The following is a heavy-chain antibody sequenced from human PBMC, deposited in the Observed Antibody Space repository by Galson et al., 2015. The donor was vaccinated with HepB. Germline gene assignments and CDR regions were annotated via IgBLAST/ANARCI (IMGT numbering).Heavy chain of an antibody. D-gene: IGHD6-13*01. CDR3: ARFVSSWYYFDY. CDR1: GYTFTGYY. J-gene: IGHJ4*02. V-gene: IGHV1-2*06. CDR2: INPNSGGT. Sequence: SVKVSCKASGYTFTGYYMHWVRQAPGQGLEWMGRINPNSGGTNYAQKFQGRVTMTRDTSISTAYMELSRLRSDDTAVYYCARFVSSWYYFDYWGQGTLVTVSS.